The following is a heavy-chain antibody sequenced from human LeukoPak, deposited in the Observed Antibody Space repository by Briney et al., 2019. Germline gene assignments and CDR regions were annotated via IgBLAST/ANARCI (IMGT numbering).Heavy chain of an antibody. J-gene: IGHJ4*02. CDR2: ISSSGSTI. Sequence: GGSLRLSCAASGFTFSDYYMSWIRQAPGKGLEWVSYISSSGSTIYYADSVKGRFTISRDNAKNSLYLQMNSLRAEDTAVYYCAREHLAYCGGDCYSGGYWGQGPRVTAPS. CDR3: AREHLAYCGGDCYSGGY. CDR1: GFTFSDYY. D-gene: IGHD2-21*02. V-gene: IGHV3-11*01.